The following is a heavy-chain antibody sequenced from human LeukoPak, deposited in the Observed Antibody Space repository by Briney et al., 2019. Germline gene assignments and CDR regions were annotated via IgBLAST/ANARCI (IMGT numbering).Heavy chain of an antibody. V-gene: IGHV4-39*01. J-gene: IGHJ4*02. CDR1: GGSISSSSYY. CDR3: ARLRIGGSGRIDY. D-gene: IGHD2-15*01. Sequence: SETLSLTCTVSGGSISSSSYYWGWIRQPPGKGLEWIESIYYSGSTYYNPSLKSRVTISVDTSKNQFSLKLSSVTAADTAVYYCARLRIGGSGRIDYWGQGTLVTVSS. CDR2: IYYSGST.